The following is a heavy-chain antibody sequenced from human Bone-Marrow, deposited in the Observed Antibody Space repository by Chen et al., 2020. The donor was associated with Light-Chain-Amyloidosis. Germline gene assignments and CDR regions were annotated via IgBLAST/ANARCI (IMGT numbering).Heavy chain of an antibody. J-gene: IGHJ6*03. Sequence: GLVKPGGSLRLSCAASGFTFASYTMNWVRQAPGKGLEWVSSIDSSGTYINYADSTRGRFSISRDNAKNSLYLQITSLRAEDTAVYYCARDQVEYKFFYYMDVWGKGTRVTVSS. D-gene: IGHD6-6*01. V-gene: IGHV3-21*06. CDR1: GFTFASYT. CDR2: IDSSGTYI. CDR3: ARDQVEYKFFYYMDV.